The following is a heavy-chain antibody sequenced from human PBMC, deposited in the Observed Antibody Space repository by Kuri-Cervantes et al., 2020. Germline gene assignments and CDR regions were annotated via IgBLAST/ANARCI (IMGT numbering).Heavy chain of an antibody. J-gene: IGHJ6*03. Sequence: ASVKVSCKASGYTFTSYGISWVRQAPGQGLEWMGWISGYNGDANYAQRFHGRVAMTTDTSTSTAYMELASLRSDDTAVYYCATSGWYRPRLGRSYYFMDVWGKGTTVTVSS. V-gene: IGHV1-18*01. CDR2: ISGYNGDA. D-gene: IGHD6-19*01. CDR3: ATSGWYRPRLGRSYYFMDV. CDR1: GYTFTSYG.